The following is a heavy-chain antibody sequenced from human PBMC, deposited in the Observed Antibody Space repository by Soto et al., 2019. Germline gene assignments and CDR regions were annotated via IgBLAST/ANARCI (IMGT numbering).Heavy chain of an antibody. CDR2: INWNSGDK. CDR1: GFKFDDFA. CDR3: VRGRGTMNRGYFYS. D-gene: IGHD3-10*01. Sequence: VQMVESGGGLVKPGMSLRLSCAASGFKFDDFAMHWVRQGQGKGLEWVAGINWNSGDKDYGDSAKGRFVISRDNGKRSLDLQMNSLRPEDTAVYYCVRGRGTMNRGYFYSWGRGTLVTVSP. V-gene: IGHV3-9*01. J-gene: IGHJ4*02.